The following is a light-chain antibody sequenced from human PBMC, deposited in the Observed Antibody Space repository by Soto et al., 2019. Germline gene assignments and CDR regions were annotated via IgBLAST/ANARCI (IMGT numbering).Light chain of an antibody. CDR1: SSDVGRYNY. Sequence: QSVLTQPASVSGSPGQSITISCTGTSSDVGRYNYVSWYQQHPGKAPKFMIYDVNNRPSGVSNRFSGSKSGNTASLTISGLQAEDEAHYYCSSYTSSSTPFVFGTGTKLTVL. V-gene: IGLV2-14*03. J-gene: IGLJ1*01. CDR3: SSYTSSSTPFV. CDR2: DVN.